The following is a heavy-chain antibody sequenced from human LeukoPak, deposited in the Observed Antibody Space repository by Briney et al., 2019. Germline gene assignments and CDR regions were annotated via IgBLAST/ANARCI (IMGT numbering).Heavy chain of an antibody. D-gene: IGHD2-2*02. CDR2: IKHSGST. CDR3: ARGISPEYQLLYMDWFDP. Sequence: SETLSLTCAVYGGSFSGYYWSWIRQPPGKGLEWIGEIKHSGSTNYNPSLKSRVTISVDTSKNQFSLKLSSVTAADTAVYYCARGISPEYQLLYMDWFDPWGQGTLVTVSS. J-gene: IGHJ5*02. CDR1: GGSFSGYY. V-gene: IGHV4-34*01.